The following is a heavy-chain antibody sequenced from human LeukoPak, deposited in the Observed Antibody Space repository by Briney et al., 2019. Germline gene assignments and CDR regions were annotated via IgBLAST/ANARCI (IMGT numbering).Heavy chain of an antibody. V-gene: IGHV3-21*06. CDR1: GLNFRSYG. J-gene: IGHJ4*02. Sequence: PGGSLRLSCAASGLNFRSYGMNWVRQAPGKGLEWVSSIDSSGGYMFYADSVKGRFIISRDNAKDSLYLQMNSLRVEDTAVYYCLRGDRRDYWGQGTLVTVSS. CDR2: IDSSGGYM. CDR3: LRGDRRDY.